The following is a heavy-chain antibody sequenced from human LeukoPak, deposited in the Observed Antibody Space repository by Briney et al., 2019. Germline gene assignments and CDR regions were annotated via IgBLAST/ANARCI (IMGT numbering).Heavy chain of an antibody. CDR3: AKVYFSTPAYGMDV. V-gene: IGHV3-7*03. D-gene: IGHD2-2*01. CDR2: IKQDGSEI. CDR1: GFTMRSYW. Sequence: GGSLRLSCAASGFTMRSYWMSWVRQAPGKGLEWVANIKQDGSEIYYVDSVKGRFTISRDNAKNSLYLQMNSLRAEDTAVYYCAKVYFSTPAYGMDVWGQGTTVTVSS. J-gene: IGHJ6*02.